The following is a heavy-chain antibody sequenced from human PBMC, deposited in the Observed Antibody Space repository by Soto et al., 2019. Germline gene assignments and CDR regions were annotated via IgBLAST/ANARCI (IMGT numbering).Heavy chain of an antibody. J-gene: IGHJ5*02. D-gene: IGHD3-3*01. CDR2: ISAYNGNT. Sequence: ASVKVSCKASGYTFTSYGISWVRQAPGQGLEWMGWISAYNGNTNYAQKLQGRVTMTIDTSTSTAYMELRSLRSDDTAVYYCARDPNYDFWSGYRLQYNWFDPWGQGTLVTVSS. CDR3: ARDPNYDFWSGYRLQYNWFDP. V-gene: IGHV1-18*01. CDR1: GYTFTSYG.